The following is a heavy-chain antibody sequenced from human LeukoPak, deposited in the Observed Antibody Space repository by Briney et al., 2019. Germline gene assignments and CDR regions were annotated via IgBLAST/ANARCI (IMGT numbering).Heavy chain of an antibody. D-gene: IGHD3-10*01. Sequence: SETLSLTCTVSGGSISSYYWSWIRQPPGKGLEWIGYIYYSGSTNYNPSLKSRVTISVDTSESQFSLKLSSVTAADTAVYYCARGLIGFGELYLDYWGQGTLVTVSS. CDR2: IYYSGST. J-gene: IGHJ4*02. V-gene: IGHV4-59*01. CDR3: ARGLIGFGELYLDY. CDR1: GGSISSYY.